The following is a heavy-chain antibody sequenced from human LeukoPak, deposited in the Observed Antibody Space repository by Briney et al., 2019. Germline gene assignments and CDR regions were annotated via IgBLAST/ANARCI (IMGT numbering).Heavy chain of an antibody. CDR1: GYTFTSYD. CDR2: MNPNSGNT. D-gene: IGHD3-10*01. Sequence: ASVKVSCKASGYTFTSYDINWVRQATGQGLEWMGWMNPNSGNTGYAQKFQGRVTMTRDTSISTAYMELSRLRSDDTAVYYCARGASLLWFGELIDYWGQGTLVTVSS. J-gene: IGHJ4*02. CDR3: ARGASLLWFGELIDY. V-gene: IGHV1-8*02.